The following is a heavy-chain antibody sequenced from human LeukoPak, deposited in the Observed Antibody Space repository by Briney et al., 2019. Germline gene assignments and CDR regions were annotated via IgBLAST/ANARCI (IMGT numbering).Heavy chain of an antibody. J-gene: IGHJ3*02. CDR1: GYTFTGKY. V-gene: IGHV1-2*02. CDR3: ARRGVGAIGAFDI. Sequence: ASVKVSCKASGYTFTGKYMHWVRQAPGQGLEWMGWINPNSGGTNYAQKFQGRVTMTRDTSISTAYMELSRLRSDDTAVYYCARRGVGAIGAFDIWGQGTMVTVSS. D-gene: IGHD1-26*01. CDR2: INPNSGGT.